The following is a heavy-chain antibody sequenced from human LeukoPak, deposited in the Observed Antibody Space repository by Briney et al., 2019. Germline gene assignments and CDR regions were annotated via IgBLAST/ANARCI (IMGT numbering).Heavy chain of an antibody. CDR3: ARFTSGYDYDY. D-gene: IGHD5-12*01. J-gene: IGHJ4*02. V-gene: IGHV4-59*08. CDR2: IYYSGST. Sequence: SETLSLTCTVSGGSISSYYWSWIRQPPGKGLGWIGYIYYSGSTNYNPSLKSRVTISVDTSKNQFSLKLSSVTAADTAVYYCARFTSGYDYDYWGQGTLVTVSS. CDR1: GGSISSYY.